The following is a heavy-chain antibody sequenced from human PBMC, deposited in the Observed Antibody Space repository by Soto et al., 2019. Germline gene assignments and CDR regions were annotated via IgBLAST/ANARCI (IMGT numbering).Heavy chain of an antibody. V-gene: IGHV3-7*01. CDR1: GFSFSSYW. CDR2: IKQDESEK. CDR3: VRDVGFDYVN. Sequence: GGSLRLSCKGSGFSFSSYWMSWVRQAPGKGLEWVASIKQDESEKYYVDSVKGRFTISRDNVDDSVFLHMNRLSAEDTDVYFCVRDVGFDYVNWGHGTLVTVYS. J-gene: IGHJ4*01. D-gene: IGHD3-16*01.